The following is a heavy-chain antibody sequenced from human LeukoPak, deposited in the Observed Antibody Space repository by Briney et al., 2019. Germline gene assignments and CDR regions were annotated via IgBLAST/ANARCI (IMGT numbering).Heavy chain of an antibody. CDR2: ISWNGGST. D-gene: IGHD3-3*01. J-gene: IGHJ6*03. CDR1: GFKFDNYV. V-gene: IGHV3-20*04. Sequence: GGSLRLSCAASGFKFDNYVMTWVRQAPGKGLEWVAGISWNGGSTSYADSMKGRFTISRDNAKNSLSLQMSSLSAEDTALYYCARMAYRNYWVGYFDHYMDVWGRGTTVTVSS. CDR3: ARMAYRNYWVGYFDHYMDV.